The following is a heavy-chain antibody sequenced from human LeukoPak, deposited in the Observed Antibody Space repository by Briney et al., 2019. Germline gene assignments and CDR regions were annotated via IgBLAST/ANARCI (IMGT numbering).Heavy chain of an antibody. Sequence: GALRLSCAASGFTFSSYAMHWVRQAPGKGLEWVAVISYDGSNKYYADSVKGRFTISRDNAKNSLYLQMNSLRAEDTAVYYCAREFGWELPGFDYWGQGTLVTVSS. CDR3: AREFGWELPGFDY. D-gene: IGHD1-26*01. J-gene: IGHJ4*02. V-gene: IGHV3-30*04. CDR2: ISYDGSNK. CDR1: GFTFSSYA.